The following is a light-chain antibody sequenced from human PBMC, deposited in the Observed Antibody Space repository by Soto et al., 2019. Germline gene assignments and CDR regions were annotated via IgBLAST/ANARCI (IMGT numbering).Light chain of an antibody. Sequence: QSVLTQPRSVTGSPGQSVTISCTGTSSDVGGYNYVSWYQQYPGKAPKLMIYDVTKRPSGVPDRFSGSKSGDTASLTISGLRAEDDAAYSCCSYAGSYALWVFGGGTKVTVL. J-gene: IGLJ3*02. V-gene: IGLV2-11*01. CDR2: DVT. CDR3: CSYAGSYALWV. CDR1: SSDVGGYNY.